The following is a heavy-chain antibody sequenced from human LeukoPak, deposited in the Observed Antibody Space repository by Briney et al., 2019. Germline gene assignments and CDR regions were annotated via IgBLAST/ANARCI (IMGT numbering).Heavy chain of an antibody. CDR1: GGTFSSYA. Sequence: GASVKVSCKASGGTFSSYAISWVRQAPGQGVEWMGGIIPIFGTANYAQKFQGRVTITADESTSTAYMELSSLRSEDTAVYYCAGGPFIGAFDIWGQGTMVTVSS. V-gene: IGHV1-69*01. D-gene: IGHD2-15*01. CDR3: AGGPFIGAFDI. J-gene: IGHJ3*02. CDR2: IIPIFGTA.